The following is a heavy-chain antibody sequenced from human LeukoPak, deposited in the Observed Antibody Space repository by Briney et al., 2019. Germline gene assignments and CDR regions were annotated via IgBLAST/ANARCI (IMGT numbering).Heavy chain of an antibody. J-gene: IGHJ4*02. Sequence: GGSLRLSCAASGFTFSSYAMHWDRQAPGKGLEWVAVISYDGGNKYYADSVKGRFTISRDNSKNTLYLQMNSLRAEDTAVYYCARVSWDVDGYSGYAIDYWGQGTLVTVSS. V-gene: IGHV3-30-3*01. CDR1: GFTFSSYA. CDR2: ISYDGGNK. D-gene: IGHD5-12*01. CDR3: ARVSWDVDGYSGYAIDY.